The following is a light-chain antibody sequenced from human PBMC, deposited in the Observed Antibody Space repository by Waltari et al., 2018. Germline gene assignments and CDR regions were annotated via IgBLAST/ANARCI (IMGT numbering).Light chain of an antibody. CDR2: DAS. V-gene: IGKV1-5*01. CDR1: QSISSW. CDR3: QETYSTPRT. J-gene: IGKJ2*01. Sequence: DIQMTQSPSTLSASVGDRVTITCRASQSISSWLAWYQQKPGKAPKLLIYDASSLESGVPSRFSGSGSGTEFTLTISSLQPEDFATYYCQETYSTPRTFGQGTKLEI.